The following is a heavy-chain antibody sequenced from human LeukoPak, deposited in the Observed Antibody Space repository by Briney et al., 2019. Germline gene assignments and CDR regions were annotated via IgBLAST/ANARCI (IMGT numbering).Heavy chain of an antibody. CDR1: GGSISSYY. CDR2: IYYSGST. CDR3: ARGITGTSFSLSRKRTHFDY. D-gene: IGHD1-20*01. J-gene: IGHJ4*02. Sequence: PSETLSLTCTVSGGSISSYYWSWIRQPPGKGLEWIGYIYYSGSTNYNPSLKSRVTISVDTSKNQFSLKLSSVTAADTAVYYCARGITGTSFSLSRKRTHFDYWGQGTLVTVSS. V-gene: IGHV4-59*01.